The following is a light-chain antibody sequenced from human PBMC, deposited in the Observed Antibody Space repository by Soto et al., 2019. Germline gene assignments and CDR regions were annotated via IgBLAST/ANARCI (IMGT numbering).Light chain of an antibody. CDR3: QQRNSYPLT. CDR1: QAISTS. J-gene: IGKJ5*01. CDR2: AAS. V-gene: IGKV1-9*01. Sequence: DIQLTQSPSFVSASIGDRVTIICRASQAISTSLAWYQQSPGKAPKLLIYAASTLHTGVPSRFSGSGSGTEFTLTISGLQPEDFATYYCQQRNSYPLTFGQGTRLDIK.